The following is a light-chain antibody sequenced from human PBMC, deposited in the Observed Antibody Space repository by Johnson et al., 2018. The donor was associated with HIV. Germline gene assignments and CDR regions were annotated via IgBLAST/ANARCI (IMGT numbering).Light chain of an antibody. CDR2: DNN. CDR1: SSNIGNNY. CDR3: GTWDSSLSAGV. V-gene: IGLV1-51*01. J-gene: IGLJ1*01. Sequence: QSVLTQPPSVSAAPGQKVTISCSGSSSNIGNNYVSWYQHLPGRAPKLLIYDNNKRPSGIPDRFSGSKSGKSATLGITGLRTGDEADYYCGTWDSSLSAGVFGTGTKVTVL.